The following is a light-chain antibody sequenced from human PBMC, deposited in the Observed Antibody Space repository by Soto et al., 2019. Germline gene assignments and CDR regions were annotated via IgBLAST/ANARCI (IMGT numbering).Light chain of an antibody. CDR3: QQRITGPQLT. Sequence: EIVLTQSPATLSLSPGERATLSCRASQYVSSYLAWYQQKPGQAPRLLLYDASNRATGIPARFSGSASGTKVTLTFSSLEPEDSAVYYCQQRITGPQLTCGQGTKVEIK. V-gene: IGKV3-11*01. J-gene: IGKJ1*01. CDR2: DAS. CDR1: QYVSSY.